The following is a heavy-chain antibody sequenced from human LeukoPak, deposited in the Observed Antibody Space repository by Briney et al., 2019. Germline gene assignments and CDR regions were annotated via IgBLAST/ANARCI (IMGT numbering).Heavy chain of an antibody. D-gene: IGHD2/OR15-2a*01. J-gene: IGHJ4*02. CDR3: ARHVSYCINTICGMRGSHPDY. CDR1: GGSFSGYY. CDR2: INHSGST. V-gene: IGHV4-34*01. Sequence: PSETLSLTCAVYGGSFSGYYWSWIRQPPGKGLEWIGEINHSGSTNYNPSLKSRVTISVDTSKNQFSLKLSSVTASDTAVYFCARHVSYCINTICGMRGSHPDYRGQGTLVTVSS.